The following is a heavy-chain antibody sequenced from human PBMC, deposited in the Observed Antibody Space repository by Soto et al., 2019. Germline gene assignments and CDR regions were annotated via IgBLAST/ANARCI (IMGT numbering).Heavy chain of an antibody. V-gene: IGHV4-31*03. CDR1: GGSISSGGYY. Sequence: QVQLQESGPGLVKPSQTLSLTCTVSGGSISSGGYYWSWIRQHPGKGLEWIGYIYYSGSTYYNPSLKRRVTIXXDXSXXQFPRELSSVTAADTAVYYCARSWRYGDYAEYFQHLGQGTLVTVSS. D-gene: IGHD4-17*01. CDR2: IYYSGST. CDR3: ARSWRYGDYAEYFQH. J-gene: IGHJ1*01.